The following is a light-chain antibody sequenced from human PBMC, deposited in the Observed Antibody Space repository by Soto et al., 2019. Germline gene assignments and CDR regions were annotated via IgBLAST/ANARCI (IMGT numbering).Light chain of an antibody. J-gene: IGKJ4*01. CDR1: QSVSNS. Sequence: DIVLTQSPVTLSLSPGERATLSCRASQSVSNSLAWYQQKPGQAPRLLIYDTSNRATGTPDRFSGSGSGTDLTLAISSLEPEDFAVYYCQQRSYWLSFGGGTKVEI. V-gene: IGKV3-11*01. CDR3: QQRSYWLS. CDR2: DTS.